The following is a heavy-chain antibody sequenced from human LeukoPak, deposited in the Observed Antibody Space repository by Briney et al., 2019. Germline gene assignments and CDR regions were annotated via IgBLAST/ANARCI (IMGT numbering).Heavy chain of an antibody. D-gene: IGHD5-12*01. Sequence: ASVKVSCKASGYTFTSCYMHWVRQAPGQGLEWMGIINPSGGSTSYAQKFQGRVTMTRDTSTSTVYMELSSLRSEDTAVYYCARDSFQLRYSGYDFVDYWGQGTLVTVSS. J-gene: IGHJ4*02. CDR2: INPSGGST. CDR1: GYTFTSCY. V-gene: IGHV1-46*01. CDR3: ARDSFQLRYSGYDFVDY.